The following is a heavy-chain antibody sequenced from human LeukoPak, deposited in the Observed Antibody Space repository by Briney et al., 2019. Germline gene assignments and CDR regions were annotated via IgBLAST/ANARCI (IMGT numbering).Heavy chain of an antibody. D-gene: IGHD2-2*02. CDR1: DYIFTNYY. Sequence: ASVKVSCKASDYIFTNYYMHWVRQAPGQGLEWMGLITPSGGSTTYAQKFRGRVTITADEFTSTAYMELSSLRSEDTAVYYCARDRPGRYCSSTRCYMASPFDPWGQGTLVTVS. CDR3: ARDRPGRYCSSTRCYMASPFDP. CDR2: ITPSGGST. J-gene: IGHJ5*02. V-gene: IGHV1-46*01.